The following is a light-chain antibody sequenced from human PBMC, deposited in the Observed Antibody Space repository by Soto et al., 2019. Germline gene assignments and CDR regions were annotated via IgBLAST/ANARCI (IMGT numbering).Light chain of an antibody. CDR1: QSGSSSY. CDR2: GAS. V-gene: IGKV3-20*01. Sequence: EIVLTQSPGTLSLSPGERATLSCRASQSGSSSYLAWYQQKPGQPPRLLIYGASSRATGIPARFSGSGSGTEFTFTITSLQSEDFAVYYCQQYDQWPITFGQGTRLEIK. J-gene: IGKJ5*01. CDR3: QQYDQWPIT.